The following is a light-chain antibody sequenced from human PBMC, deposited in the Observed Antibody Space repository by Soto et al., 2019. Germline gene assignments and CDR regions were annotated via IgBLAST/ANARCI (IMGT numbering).Light chain of an antibody. CDR2: AAS. J-gene: IGKJ4*01. Sequence: DLQLTQSPSLLSASVGDRVTITCRASQGISSHLAWYQQKSGKAPKLLMYAASTLQSGVPSRFSGSGSGTEFTLTISSLQPEDFATYYCQQLNSYPLTFGGGTKVEIK. CDR3: QQLNSYPLT. CDR1: QGISSH. V-gene: IGKV1-9*01.